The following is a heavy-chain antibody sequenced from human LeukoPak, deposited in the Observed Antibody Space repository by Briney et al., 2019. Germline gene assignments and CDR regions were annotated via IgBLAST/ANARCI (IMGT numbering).Heavy chain of an antibody. D-gene: IGHD5-24*01. Sequence: SETLSLTCTVSGGSISSYYWSWIRQPPGKGLEWIGYIYYSGSTNYNPSLKSRVTISVDTSKNQFSLKLSSVTAADTAVYYCARDRMATGNWGQGTLVTVSS. CDR3: ARDRMATGN. CDR2: IYYSGST. J-gene: IGHJ4*02. CDR1: GGSISSYY. V-gene: IGHV4-59*01.